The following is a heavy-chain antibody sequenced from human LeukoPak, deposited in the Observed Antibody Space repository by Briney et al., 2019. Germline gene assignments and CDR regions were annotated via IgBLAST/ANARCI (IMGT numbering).Heavy chain of an antibody. CDR1: GGSISSGSYY. Sequence: PPETLSLTCTVSGGSISSGSYYWSWIRQPAGKGLEWIGRIYTSGSTNYNPSLKSRVTISVDTSKNQFSLKLSSVTAADTAAYYCARERWELHWFDPWGQGTLVTVSS. D-gene: IGHD1-26*01. J-gene: IGHJ5*02. CDR2: IYTSGST. V-gene: IGHV4-61*02. CDR3: ARERWELHWFDP.